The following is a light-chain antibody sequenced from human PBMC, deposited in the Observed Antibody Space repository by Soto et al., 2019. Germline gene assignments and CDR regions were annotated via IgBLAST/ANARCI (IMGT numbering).Light chain of an antibody. J-gene: IGKJ4*02. V-gene: IGKV3-11*01. CDR1: QSIITY. CDR2: AAS. Sequence: ELVLTQSPATLSLFPGERATLSCRASQSIITYVAWYQQKPGRAPRLLMSAASNRATGIPARFSGSGSGTDFTLTISSLEPEDFAVYYCQHRSKFGGGTKVEIK. CDR3: QHRSK.